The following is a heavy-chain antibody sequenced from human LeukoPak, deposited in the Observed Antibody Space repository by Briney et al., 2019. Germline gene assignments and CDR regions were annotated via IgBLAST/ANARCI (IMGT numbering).Heavy chain of an antibody. CDR2: VKKDASEK. CDR3: ARDTSLNWGCLDY. CDR1: GFTFSNNW. D-gene: IGHD7-27*01. V-gene: IGHV3-7*01. J-gene: IGHJ4*02. Sequence: GGSLRLSCAASGFTFSNNWMTWVRQAPGKGLEWVASVKKDASEKSYVDSVKGRFTISRDNAKNSLYLQMNSLRAEDTAVYYCARDTSLNWGCLDYWGQGTLVTVFS.